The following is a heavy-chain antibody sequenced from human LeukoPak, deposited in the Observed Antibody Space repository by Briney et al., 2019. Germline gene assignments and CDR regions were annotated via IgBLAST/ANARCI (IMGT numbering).Heavy chain of an antibody. D-gene: IGHD1-26*01. V-gene: IGHV4-34*01. Sequence: PSETLSLTCVVYGGSFGGYYCSWIRQPPGKGLEWSGEINHSGSTNYNPSLKSRVTISVDTSKNQFSLKLSSVTAADTAVYYCAVAGRWELLPDYWGQGTLVTVSS. CDR1: GGSFGGYY. J-gene: IGHJ4*02. CDR2: INHSGST. CDR3: AVAGRWELLPDY.